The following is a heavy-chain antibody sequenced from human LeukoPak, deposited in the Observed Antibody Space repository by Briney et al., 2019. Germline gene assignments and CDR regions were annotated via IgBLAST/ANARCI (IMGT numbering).Heavy chain of an antibody. Sequence: GASVKVSCKASGGTFSSYAISWVRQAPGQGLEWRGGIIPIFGTANYAQKFQGRVTITADESTSTAYMELSSLRSEDTAVYYCARGIRYFDWLLYYWGQGTLVTVSS. CDR3: ARGIRYFDWLLYY. CDR1: GGTFSSYA. CDR2: IIPIFGTA. J-gene: IGHJ4*02. V-gene: IGHV1-69*13. D-gene: IGHD3-9*01.